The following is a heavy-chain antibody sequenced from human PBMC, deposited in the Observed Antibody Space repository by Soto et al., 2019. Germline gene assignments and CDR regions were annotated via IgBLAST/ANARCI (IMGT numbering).Heavy chain of an antibody. V-gene: IGHV1-69*01. J-gene: IGHJ5*02. Sequence: QVQLVQSGAEVKKPGSSVKVSCKASGGTFSSYAISWVRQAPGQGLEWMGGIIPIFCTANYAQKFQGRVTITADESTSTAYMELSSLRSEDTAVYYCARDPTIVVVPAATRGWFDPWGQGTLVTVSS. CDR3: ARDPTIVVVPAATRGWFDP. CDR2: IIPIFCTA. D-gene: IGHD2-2*01. CDR1: GGTFSSYA.